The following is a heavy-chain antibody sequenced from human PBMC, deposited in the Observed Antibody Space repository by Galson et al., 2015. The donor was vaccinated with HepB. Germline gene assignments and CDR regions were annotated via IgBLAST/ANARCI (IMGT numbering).Heavy chain of an antibody. CDR3: SRDMNGGSSWYEFHYYCMDV. Sequence: SVKVSCKASGGILTNHAITWVRQAPGQGLEWMGGIIPIYGTVAFEQKFEGRVTFSADESTGTVYVDLRRQTSEDMAVYYCSRDMNGGSSWYEFHYYCMDVWGQGTTVTVSS. D-gene: IGHD6-13*01. J-gene: IGHJ6*02. CDR1: GGILTNHA. V-gene: IGHV1-69*13. CDR2: IIPIYGTV.